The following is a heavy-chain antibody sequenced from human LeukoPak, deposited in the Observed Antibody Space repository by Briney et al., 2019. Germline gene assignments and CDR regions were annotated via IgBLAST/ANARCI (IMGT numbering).Heavy chain of an antibody. CDR3: VRDDPGRCSVSDCYLNWFDP. Sequence: PGGSLRLSCAVSGFTVSSNYMSWVRQAPGKGLEWVSVIYAGGSTYYADSVRGRFTISRDNSKNTLYLQMNSLRAEDTAVYYCVRDDPGRCSVSDCYLNWFDPWGQGTLVTVSS. J-gene: IGHJ5*02. CDR2: IYAGGST. D-gene: IGHD2-21*02. CDR1: GFTVSSNY. V-gene: IGHV3-53*01.